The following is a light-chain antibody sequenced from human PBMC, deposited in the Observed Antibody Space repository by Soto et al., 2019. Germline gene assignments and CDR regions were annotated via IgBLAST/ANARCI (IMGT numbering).Light chain of an antibody. V-gene: IGKV1-39*01. J-gene: IGKJ4*01. CDR1: QSISSN. Sequence: DIQMTQSASSLSASVGDRVTITCRASQSISSNFNWYPQTPGKAPKLLIYAASSLQSEVPSRVSGGLSGTDFTLTISSLQPEDFATYSCQQSYSTPLTFGGGTKVDI. CDR3: QQSYSTPLT. CDR2: AAS.